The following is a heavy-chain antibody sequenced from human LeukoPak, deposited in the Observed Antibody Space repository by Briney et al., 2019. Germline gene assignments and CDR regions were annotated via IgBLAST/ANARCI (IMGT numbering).Heavy chain of an antibody. Sequence: SVKVSCKASGGTFISYAISWVRQAPGQGLEWMGGIIPIFGTANYAQKFQGRVTLTADESTSTAYMELSSLRSEDTAVYYCARDNTMGGHMDVWGKGTTVTVSS. D-gene: IGHD3-16*01. CDR3: ARDNTMGGHMDV. CDR1: GGTFISYA. V-gene: IGHV1-69*13. J-gene: IGHJ6*03. CDR2: IIPIFGTA.